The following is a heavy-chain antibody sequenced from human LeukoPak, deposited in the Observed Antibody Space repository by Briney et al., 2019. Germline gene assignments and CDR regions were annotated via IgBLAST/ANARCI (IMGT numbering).Heavy chain of an antibody. CDR1: GDSVASNSTA. Sequence: SQTLSLTCVISGDSVASNSTACNWIRQSPSRGLEWLGRTYYRSKWYNDYALSMKSRIAINPDTSKNQFSLQLNSVTPEDTAVYYCARGGQGDGYSADEAFDFWGQGTMVTVS. D-gene: IGHD5-24*01. CDR2: TYYRSKWYN. CDR3: ARGGQGDGYSADEAFDF. V-gene: IGHV6-1*01. J-gene: IGHJ3*01.